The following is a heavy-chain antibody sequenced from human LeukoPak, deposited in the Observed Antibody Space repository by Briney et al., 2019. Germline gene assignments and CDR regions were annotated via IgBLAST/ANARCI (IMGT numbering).Heavy chain of an antibody. CDR1: GFTFSSYW. J-gene: IGHJ4*02. V-gene: IGHV3-74*01. CDR2: INSDGSST. Sequence: GGSLRLSCAASGFTFSSYWMHWVRQAPGKGLVWVSRINSDGSSTSYADSVKGRFTISRDNAKNTLYLQMNSLRAEDTAVYYCVREGSGYYQEGDYWGQGTLVAVSS. D-gene: IGHD3-3*01. CDR3: VREGSGYYQEGDY.